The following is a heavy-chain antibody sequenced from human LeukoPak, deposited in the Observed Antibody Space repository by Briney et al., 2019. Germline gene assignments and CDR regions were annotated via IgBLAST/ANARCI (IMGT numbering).Heavy chain of an antibody. CDR3: ASLSIAGPYNWFDP. CDR2: IYHSGST. Sequence: SQTLSLTCAVSGGSISSGGYSWSWIRQPPGKGLEWIGYIYHSGSTNYNPSLKSRVTISVDTSKNQFSLKLSSVTAADTAVYYCASLSIAGPYNWFDPWGQGTLVTVSS. V-gene: IGHV4-30-2*01. CDR1: GGSISSGGYS. D-gene: IGHD6-6*01. J-gene: IGHJ5*02.